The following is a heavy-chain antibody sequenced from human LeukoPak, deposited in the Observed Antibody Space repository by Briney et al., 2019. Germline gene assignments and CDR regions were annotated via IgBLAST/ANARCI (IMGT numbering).Heavy chain of an antibody. J-gene: IGHJ4*02. CDR1: GFTFSSYG. D-gene: IGHD1-26*01. Sequence: GGSLRLSCAASGFTFSSYGMNWVRQAPGKGLEWVSFTDTSGSYIYYGDSMKGRFTISRDNAKNLLFLQMNGLRAEDTAVYYCARDLSYSFDCWGQGTLVSVSS. V-gene: IGHV3-21*06. CDR3: ARDLSYSFDC. CDR2: TDTSGSYI.